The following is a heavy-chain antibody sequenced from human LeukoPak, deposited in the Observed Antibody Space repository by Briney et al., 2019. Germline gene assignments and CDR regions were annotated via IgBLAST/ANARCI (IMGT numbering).Heavy chain of an antibody. CDR2: INPSGGST. CDR3: ARSGDYYDSSGYGPFDAFDI. D-gene: IGHD3-22*01. Sequence: ASVKVSCKASGYTFTSYYMHWVRQAPGQGLGWRGIINPSGGSTSYAQKFKGRVTMTRDTSTSTVYMELSSLRSEDTAVYYCARSGDYYDSSGYGPFDAFDIWGQGTMVTVSS. J-gene: IGHJ3*02. V-gene: IGHV1-46*01. CDR1: GYTFTSYY.